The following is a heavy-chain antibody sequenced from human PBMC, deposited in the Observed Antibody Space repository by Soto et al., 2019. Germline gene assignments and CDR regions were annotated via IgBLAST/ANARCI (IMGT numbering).Heavy chain of an antibody. CDR3: VKDLVVLSAIFGS. CDR2: IVASGGCT. Sequence: GGSMRLPCAASGFTFGNYAMGWVRQAPGKGLEWVSGIVASGGCTFYADSAKGRFSISIGNSRSPLYLQMNSLRADDTAVYYCVKDLVVLSAIFGSWGRGTLVTVSS. J-gene: IGHJ4*02. D-gene: IGHD2-21*02. CDR1: GFTFGNYA. V-gene: IGHV3-23*01.